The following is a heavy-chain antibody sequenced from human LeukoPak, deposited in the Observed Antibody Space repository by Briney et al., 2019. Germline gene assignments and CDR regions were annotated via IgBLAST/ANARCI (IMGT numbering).Heavy chain of an antibody. CDR3: ARKRVLLWFGELSEYYYGMDV. J-gene: IGHJ6*02. CDR1: GGSISSYY. Sequence: PSETLSLTCTVSGGSISSYYWSWIRQPAGKGLEWIGRIYTSGSTNYNPSLKSRVTMSVDTSKNQFSLKLSSVTAADTAVYYCARKRVLLWFGELSEYYYGMDVWGQGTTVTVSS. CDR2: IYTSGST. D-gene: IGHD3-10*01. V-gene: IGHV4-4*07.